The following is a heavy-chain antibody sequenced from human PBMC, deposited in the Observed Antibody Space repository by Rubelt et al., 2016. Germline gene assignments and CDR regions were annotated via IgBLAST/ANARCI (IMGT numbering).Heavy chain of an antibody. CDR1: GFTFSSYG. V-gene: IGHV3-30*18. CDR3: AKDQGKGELLFYFDY. CDR2: ISYDGTNK. D-gene: IGHD1-26*01. Sequence: QVQLVESGGGVVQPGRSLRLSCAASGFTFSSYGMHWVRQAPGKGLEWVAVISYDGTNKYFADSLKGRFTISRDNSKNTLYLQMNSLRAEDTAVYHCAKDQGKGELLFYFDYWGQGTLVTVSS. J-gene: IGHJ4*02.